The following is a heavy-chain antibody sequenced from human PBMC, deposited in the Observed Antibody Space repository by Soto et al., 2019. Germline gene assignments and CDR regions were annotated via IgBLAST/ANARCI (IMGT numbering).Heavy chain of an antibody. D-gene: IGHD3-3*01. CDR3: ARGGQYYDFWSGYYLVWFDP. CDR2: INHSGST. CDR1: GGSFSGYY. J-gene: IGHJ5*02. Sequence: SETLSLTCAVYGGSFSGYYWSWIRQPPGKGLEWIGEINHSGSTNYNPSLKSRVTISVDTSKNQFSLKLSSVTAADTAVYYCARGGQYYDFWSGYYLVWFDPWGQGTLVTVSS. V-gene: IGHV4-34*01.